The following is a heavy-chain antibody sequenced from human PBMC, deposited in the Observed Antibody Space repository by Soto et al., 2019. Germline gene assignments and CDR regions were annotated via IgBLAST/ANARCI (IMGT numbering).Heavy chain of an antibody. CDR1: GHTVTGYY. Sequence: ASVKVSCTASGHTVTGYYMHLVRQAPGQGLEWMGWINPNSGGTNYAQKFQRRVTMTRDTSISTAYMELSRLRSDDTAVYYCARAVAVAGTDGNVWGQGTTVTVSS. V-gene: IGHV1-2*02. CDR3: ARAVAVAGTDGNV. J-gene: IGHJ6*02. D-gene: IGHD6-19*01. CDR2: INPNSGGT.